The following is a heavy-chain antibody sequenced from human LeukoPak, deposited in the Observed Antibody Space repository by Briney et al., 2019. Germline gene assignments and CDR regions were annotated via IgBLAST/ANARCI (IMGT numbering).Heavy chain of an antibody. D-gene: IGHD5-24*01. J-gene: IGHJ5*02. CDR3: VRDGMATISVWFDP. CDR1: GGSISSGSYY. V-gene: IGHV4-61*02. CDR2: IYTSGST. Sequence: SETLSLTCTVSGGSISSGSYYWSWIRQPAGKGLEWIGRIYTSGSTNYNPSLKSRVTISVDTSKNQFSLKLSSVTAADTAVYYCVRDGMATISVWFDPWGQGTLVTVSS.